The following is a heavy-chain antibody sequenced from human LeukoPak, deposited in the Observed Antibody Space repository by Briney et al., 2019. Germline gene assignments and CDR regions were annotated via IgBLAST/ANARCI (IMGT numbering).Heavy chain of an antibody. CDR3: ARDPDSSAFDY. CDR2: IKYDDTVK. J-gene: IGHJ4*02. D-gene: IGHD2-15*01. CDR1: GFNFGTDW. Sequence: GGSLRLSCTAAGFNFGTDWMSRGRQSPEKGLEFVANIKYDDTVKNYVDSVKGRFTISRDNPSNSVYLQMDSLRPEDTALYYCARDPDSSAFDYWGQGAQVTVSS. V-gene: IGHV3-7*01.